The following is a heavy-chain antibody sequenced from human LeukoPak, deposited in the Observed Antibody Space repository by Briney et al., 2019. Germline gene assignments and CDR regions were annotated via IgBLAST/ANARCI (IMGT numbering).Heavy chain of an antibody. CDR1: GFTFSTYV. CDR3: VRGTGY. CDR2: ISSNGDNT. J-gene: IGHJ4*02. Sequence: QPGGSLRLSCSVSGFTFSTYVMHWVRQAPGKGLEYVSAISSNGDNTYYADSVKGRFTISRDNSKNTLYLQMSSLRADHTAVYYCVRGTGYWGQGTPVTVSS. V-gene: IGHV3-64D*06.